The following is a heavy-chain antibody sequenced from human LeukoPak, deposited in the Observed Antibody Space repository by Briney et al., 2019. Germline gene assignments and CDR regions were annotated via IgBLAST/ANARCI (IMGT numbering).Heavy chain of an antibody. J-gene: IGHJ4*02. CDR2: IHYTGNT. D-gene: IGHD4-17*01. V-gene: IGHV4-59*08. CDR1: GGSVSSDH. Sequence: PSETLSLTCTVSGGSVSSDHWNWIRQPPGKGLEWIGYIHYTGNTNDNPSLKSRVTISMDASKNQFSLKLNSVTAADTALYYCARRSTYGFFDHWGQGTLVTVSS. CDR3: ARRSTYGFFDH.